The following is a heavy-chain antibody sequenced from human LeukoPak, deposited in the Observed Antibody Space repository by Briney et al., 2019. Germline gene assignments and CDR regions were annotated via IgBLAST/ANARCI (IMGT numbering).Heavy chain of an antibody. CDR1: GGSISSHY. Sequence: SETLSLTCTVSGGSISSHYWSWIRQPAGKGLEWIGRIYNSGSTNYNPSLKSRVTMSVDTSKNQFSLNLNSVIAADTALYYCARGPTYSSGAYFDYWGQGILVTVS. CDR2: IYNSGST. J-gene: IGHJ4*02. D-gene: IGHD6-19*01. CDR3: ARGPTYSSGAYFDY. V-gene: IGHV4-4*07.